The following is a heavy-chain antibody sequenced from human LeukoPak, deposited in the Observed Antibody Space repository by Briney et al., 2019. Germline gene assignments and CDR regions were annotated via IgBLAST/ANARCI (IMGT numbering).Heavy chain of an antibody. V-gene: IGHV3-23*01. CDR3: ARVLRGTGTPDY. CDR1: GFTFSGYA. CDR2: ISGSGGST. J-gene: IGHJ4*02. Sequence: GGSLRLSCAASGFTFSGYAMSWVRQAPGKGLEWVSAISGSGGSTYYADSVKGRFTISRDNSKNTLYLQMNSLRAEDTAVYYCARVLRGTGTPDYWGQGTLVTVSS. D-gene: IGHD1-1*01.